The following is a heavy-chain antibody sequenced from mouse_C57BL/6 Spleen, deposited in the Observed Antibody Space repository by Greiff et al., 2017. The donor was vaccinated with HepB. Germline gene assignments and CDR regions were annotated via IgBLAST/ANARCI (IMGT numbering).Heavy chain of an antibody. J-gene: IGHJ4*01. CDR3: ARQKESDGNYVPYYYAMDY. CDR1: GFTFSSYG. D-gene: IGHD2-1*01. V-gene: IGHV5-6*01. Sequence: EVKLVESGGDLVKPGGSLKLSCAASGFTFSSYGMSWVRQTPDKRLEWVATISSGGSYTYYPDSVKGRFTISRDNAKNTLYLQMSSLKSEDTAMYYCARQKESDGNYVPYYYAMDYWGQGTSVTVSS. CDR2: ISSGGSYT.